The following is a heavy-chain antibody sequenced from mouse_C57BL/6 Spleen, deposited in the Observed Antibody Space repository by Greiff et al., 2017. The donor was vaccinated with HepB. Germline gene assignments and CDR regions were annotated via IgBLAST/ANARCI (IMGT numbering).Heavy chain of an antibody. CDR2: IDPETGGT. Sequence: VQLQQSGAELVRPGASVTLSCKASGYTFTDYEMHWVKQTPVHGLEWIGAIDPETGGTAYNQKFKGKAILTADKSSSTAYMELRILTSEDSAVYYCTRYYYGSLYYFDYWGQGTTLTVSS. CDR3: TRYYYGSLYYFDY. J-gene: IGHJ2*01. V-gene: IGHV1-15*01. D-gene: IGHD1-1*01. CDR1: GYTFTDYE.